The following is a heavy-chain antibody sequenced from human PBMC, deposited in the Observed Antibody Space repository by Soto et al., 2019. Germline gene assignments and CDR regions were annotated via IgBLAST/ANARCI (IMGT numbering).Heavy chain of an antibody. Sequence: EEQVVESGGGLVQPGGSLRLSCAASGFTFSNYWMHWVRQASGKGLVWVSRINGDGSSTNYADSVKGRFSISRDNAKNTVYLQMDSLRVEDTAVCYCARGASGRYYRDVWGKGTTVTVSS. CDR3: ARGASGRYYRDV. CDR1: GFTFSNYW. CDR2: INGDGSST. D-gene: IGHD2-8*01. V-gene: IGHV3-74*01. J-gene: IGHJ6*04.